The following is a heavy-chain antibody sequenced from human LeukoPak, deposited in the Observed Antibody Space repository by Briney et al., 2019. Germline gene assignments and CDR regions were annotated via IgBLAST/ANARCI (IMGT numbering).Heavy chain of an antibody. CDR1: GYTFTSYD. CDR3: ARVLRGGADSTAGDAFDI. J-gene: IGHJ3*02. Sequence: ASVKVSCKASGYTFTSYDINWVRQATGQGLEWMGWMNPNSGNTGYAQKFQGRVTMTRNTSIGTAYMELSSLRAEDTAVYYCARVLRGGADSTAGDAFDIWGQGTMVTVSS. CDR2: MNPNSGNT. V-gene: IGHV1-8*01. D-gene: IGHD1-26*01.